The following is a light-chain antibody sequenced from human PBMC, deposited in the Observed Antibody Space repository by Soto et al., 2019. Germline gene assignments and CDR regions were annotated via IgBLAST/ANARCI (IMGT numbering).Light chain of an antibody. Sequence: EVALTQSPGTLPLSPGERATLSCRASQSVSSSHLAWYQQKRGQAPRLLIYDTSTRATGIPDRFSGSGSGTDVKLTISRLEPDDFARYHCQQYGASPWTFGQGTKGEGK. V-gene: IGKV3-20*01. CDR3: QQYGASPWT. CDR2: DTS. CDR1: QSVSSSH. J-gene: IGKJ1*01.